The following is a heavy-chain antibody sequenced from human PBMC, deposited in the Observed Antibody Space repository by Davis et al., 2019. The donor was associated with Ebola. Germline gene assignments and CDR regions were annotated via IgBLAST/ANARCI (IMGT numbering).Heavy chain of an antibody. CDR2: ISYDGSNK. D-gene: IGHD3-9*01. CDR1: GGTFSSYA. V-gene: IGHV3-30-3*02. J-gene: IGHJ4*02. CDR3: AKGGYFDSLEIDS. Sequence: SCKASGGTFSSYAMHWVRQAPGKGLEWVAVISYDGSNKYYADSVKGRFTISRDNSKNTLYLQMNSLRAEDTAVYYCAKGGYFDSLEIDSWGQGTLVTVSS.